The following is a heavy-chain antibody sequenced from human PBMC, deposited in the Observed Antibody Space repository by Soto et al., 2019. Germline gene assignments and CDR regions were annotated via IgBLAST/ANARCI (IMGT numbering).Heavy chain of an antibody. CDR1: GGSISSGGYS. D-gene: IGHD3-10*01. J-gene: IGHJ4*02. CDR2: IYHSGST. Sequence: SETLSLTCTVSGGSISSGGYSWSWIRKPPGKGLEWIGYIYHSGSTYYNPSLKSRVTISVDRSKNQFSLKLSSVTAADTAVYYCARALPMVRGVISYYFDFWGQGTLVTVSS. CDR3: ARALPMVRGVISYYFDF. V-gene: IGHV4-30-2*01.